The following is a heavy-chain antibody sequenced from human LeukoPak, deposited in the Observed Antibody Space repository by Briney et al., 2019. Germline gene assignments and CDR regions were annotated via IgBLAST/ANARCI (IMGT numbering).Heavy chain of an antibody. CDR1: GFIFSSYW. Sequence: PGGSLRLSCAASGFIFSSYWMHWVRQAPGKGLVWVSRINSDGSSTSYADSVKGRFTISRDNAENTLYLQMNSLRAEDTAVYYCARGTAGYHSSYFDYWGQGTLVTVSS. D-gene: IGHD3-16*02. J-gene: IGHJ4*02. CDR3: ARGTAGYHSSYFDY. CDR2: INSDGSST. V-gene: IGHV3-74*01.